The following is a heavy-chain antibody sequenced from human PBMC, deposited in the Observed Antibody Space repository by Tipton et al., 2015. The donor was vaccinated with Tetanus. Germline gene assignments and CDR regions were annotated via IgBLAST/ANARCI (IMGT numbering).Heavy chain of an antibody. CDR3: AKDPARSGGGWHGNIDY. V-gene: IGHV3-30*18. J-gene: IGHJ4*02. D-gene: IGHD2-15*01. CDR1: GFTFSSYG. CDR2: ISYDGSNK. Sequence: TASGFTFSSYGMHWVRQAPGKGLEWVAVISYDGSNKYYADSVKGRFTISRDNSKNTLYLQMNSLGAEDTAVYYCAKDPARSGGGWHGNIDYWGQGTLVTVSS.